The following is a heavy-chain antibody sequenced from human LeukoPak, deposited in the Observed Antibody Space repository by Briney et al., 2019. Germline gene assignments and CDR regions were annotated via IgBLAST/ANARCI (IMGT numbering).Heavy chain of an antibody. V-gene: IGHV3-23*01. CDR1: GFTFSSYV. Sequence: PGGSLRLSCAASGFTFSSYVMNWVRQAPGKGLEWVSSISDNGVTRYYADSVKGRFTISRDNSDNTVYLQMNSLRAEDTAIYYCAKAPAPYYYYCGMDVWGQGTAVTVSS. CDR3: AKAPAPYYYYCGMDV. J-gene: IGHJ6*02. CDR2: ISDNGVTR.